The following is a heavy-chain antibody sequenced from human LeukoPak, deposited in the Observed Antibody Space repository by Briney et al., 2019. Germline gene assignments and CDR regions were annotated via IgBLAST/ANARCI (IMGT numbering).Heavy chain of an antibody. J-gene: IGHJ2*01. Sequence: SETLSLTCTVSGVSISSSSYYWGWIRQPPGKGLEWIGSIYYSGSTYYNPSLKSRVTISVDTSKNQFSLKLSSVTAADTAVYYCARHLPLAPFNLWGRGTLVTVSS. CDR2: IYYSGST. V-gene: IGHV4-39*01. CDR1: GVSISSSSYY. CDR3: ARHLPLAPFNL.